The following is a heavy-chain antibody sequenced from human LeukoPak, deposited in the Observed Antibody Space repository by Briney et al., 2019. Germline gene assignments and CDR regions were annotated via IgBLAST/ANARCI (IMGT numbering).Heavy chain of an antibody. CDR2: INPSGGST. CDR3: ARGDGDNPNY. CDR1: GFTFISYA. D-gene: IGHD4-17*01. Sequence: GGSLRLSCAASGFTFISYAMSWARQAPGQGLEWMGIINPSGGSTSYAQKFQGRVTMTRDTSTSTVYMELSSLRSEDTAVYYCARGDGDNPNYWGQGTLVTVSS. J-gene: IGHJ4*02. V-gene: IGHV1-46*01.